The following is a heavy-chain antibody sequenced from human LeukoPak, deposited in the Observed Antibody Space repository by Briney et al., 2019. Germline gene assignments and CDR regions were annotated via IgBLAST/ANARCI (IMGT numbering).Heavy chain of an antibody. J-gene: IGHJ4*02. CDR2: ISGSGGST. D-gene: IGHD2-21*02. CDR3: AKGSPRTRIVVVTASYYFDY. V-gene: IGHV3-23*01. CDR1: GFTFSSYA. Sequence: GGSLRLSCTASGFTFSSYAMSWVRQARGKGLEWVSAISGSGGSTYYADSVKGRFTISRDNSKNTLYLQMNSLRAEDTAVYYCAKGSPRTRIVVVTASYYFDYWGQGTLVTVSS.